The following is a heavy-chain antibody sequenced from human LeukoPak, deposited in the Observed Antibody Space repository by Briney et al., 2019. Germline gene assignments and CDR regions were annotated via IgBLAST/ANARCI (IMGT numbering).Heavy chain of an antibody. CDR2: ISTSSSYI. D-gene: IGHD3-22*01. CDR3: ATYYYYDSSQYYFDY. CDR1: GFTFSSYS. V-gene: IGHV3-21*01. Sequence: GGSLRLSCAASGFTFSSYSMNWVRQAPGKGLEWVSSISTSSSYIYYADSVKGRFTISRDNAKNSLYLQMNSLRAEDTAVYYCATYYYYDSSQYYFDYWGQGTLVTVS. J-gene: IGHJ4*02.